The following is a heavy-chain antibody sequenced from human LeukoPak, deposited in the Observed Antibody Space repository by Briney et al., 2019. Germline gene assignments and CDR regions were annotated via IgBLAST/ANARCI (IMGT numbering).Heavy chain of an antibody. Sequence: PSETLSLTCTVSGGSISRTNYYWGWIRQPPGKGLEWIGSIYYSGSTYYNPSLKSRVTISVDTSKNQFSLKLSSVTAADTAVYYCARDFYSDYGSGSYYNLIDYWGQGTLVTVSS. D-gene: IGHD3-10*01. CDR1: GGSISRTNYY. CDR2: IYYSGST. V-gene: IGHV4-39*02. CDR3: ARDFYSDYGSGSYYNLIDY. J-gene: IGHJ4*02.